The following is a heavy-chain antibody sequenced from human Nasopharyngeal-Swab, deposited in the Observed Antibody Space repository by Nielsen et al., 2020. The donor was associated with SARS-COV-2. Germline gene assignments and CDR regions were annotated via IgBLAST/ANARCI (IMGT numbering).Heavy chain of an antibody. J-gene: IGHJ6*02. CDR2: IYYTGQT. CDR1: GGSIISSSHY. V-gene: IGHV4-39*07. CDR3: ARESGGYYYFYGMDV. D-gene: IGHD1-26*01. Sequence: SETLSLTCSVTGGSIISSSHYWGWIRQSPGKGLEWIVSIYYTGQTYYNASLESRVTISINTSKNQFSLQLRSVTAADTATYYCARESGGYYYFYGMDVWGQGTAVTVSS.